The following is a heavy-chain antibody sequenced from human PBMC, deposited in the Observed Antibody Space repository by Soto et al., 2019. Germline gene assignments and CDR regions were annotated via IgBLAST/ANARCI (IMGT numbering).Heavy chain of an antibody. J-gene: IGHJ4*02. CDR1: GGSFSGYY. CDR3: ARGVGMVIYYFDY. CDR2: INHSGST. D-gene: IGHD2-21*01. V-gene: IGHV4-34*01. Sequence: QVQLQQWGAGLLKPSETLSLTCAVYGGSFSGYYWSWIRQPPGKGLEWIGEINHSGSTNYNPSLKSRATISVDTSDNQFSLKLRSVTAADTAVYYCARGVGMVIYYFDYWGQGTLVTVSS.